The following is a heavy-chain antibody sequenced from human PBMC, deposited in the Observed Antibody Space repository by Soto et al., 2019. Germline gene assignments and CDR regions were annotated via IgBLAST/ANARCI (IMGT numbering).Heavy chain of an antibody. J-gene: IGHJ4*02. CDR2: IYYSGTT. Sequence: SETLSLTCAVSGYSISSSNWWGWIRQPPGKGLEWIGYIYYSGTTYYNPSLKSRVTMSVDTSKNQFSLKLTSVTAADTAVYYCAIGGVDYYDISGYYFSRYYFDYWGQGTLVTVSS. CDR3: AIGGVDYYDISGYYFSRYYFDY. V-gene: IGHV4-28*03. CDR1: GYSISSSNW. D-gene: IGHD3-22*01.